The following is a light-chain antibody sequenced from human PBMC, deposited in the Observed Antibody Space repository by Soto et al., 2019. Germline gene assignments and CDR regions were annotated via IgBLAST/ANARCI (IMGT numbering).Light chain of an antibody. CDR1: QTIGNY. V-gene: IGKV1-39*01. CDR2: DAS. Sequence: DIQMTQSPSSLSASVGDRVTITCLSSQTIGNYLIWYQQKPGKAPNLLIYDASTLQSGVPSRFSGSGSGTDFTLTINSLQPEDFATYYCQQSDSIPLTFGPGTKVDIK. CDR3: QQSDSIPLT. J-gene: IGKJ3*01.